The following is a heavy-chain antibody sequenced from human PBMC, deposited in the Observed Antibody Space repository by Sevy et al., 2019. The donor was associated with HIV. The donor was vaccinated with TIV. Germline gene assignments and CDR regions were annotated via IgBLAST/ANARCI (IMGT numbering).Heavy chain of an antibody. CDR1: GFTFNGYC. CDR3: AKGLHYGSGSYYGGTDY. D-gene: IGHD3-10*01. V-gene: IGHV3-30*18. J-gene: IGHJ4*02. CDR2: ILYDGSNE. Sequence: GGSLRLSCAASGFTFNGYCMHWVRQAPGKGLEWVAVILYDGSNEYYADSVKGRFTISRDNSKNTVYLQMNRLRTEDQVMDYCAKGLHYGSGSYYGGTDYWGQGTLVTVSS.